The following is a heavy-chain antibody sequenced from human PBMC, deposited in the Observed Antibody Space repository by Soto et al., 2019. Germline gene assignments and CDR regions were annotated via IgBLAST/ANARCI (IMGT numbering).Heavy chain of an antibody. CDR3: ARLVWGSVYYFDY. V-gene: IGHV4-39*01. Sequence: SETLSLTCTVSGGSISSSSYYWGWIRQPPGKGLEWIGSIYYSGSTYYNPSLKSRVTISVDTSKNQFSLKLSSVTAADTAVYYCARLVWGSVYYFDYWGQGTLVTVSS. D-gene: IGHD3-16*01. J-gene: IGHJ4*02. CDR1: GGSISSSSYY. CDR2: IYYSGST.